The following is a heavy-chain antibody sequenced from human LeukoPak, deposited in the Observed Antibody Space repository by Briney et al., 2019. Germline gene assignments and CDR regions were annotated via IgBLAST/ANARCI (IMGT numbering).Heavy chain of an antibody. CDR3: VKTMMTFGGVIRTDAFDI. CDR2: INNNGDST. CDR1: GFTFSTFA. D-gene: IGHD3-16*01. Sequence: EGSLRLSCSASGFTFSTFAMHWVRQAPGKRLEYVSGINNNGDSTYYSDSVKARLTISRDNSKNTLFLQMASLRAEDTAVYYCVKTMMTFGGVIRTDAFDIWGQGTMVIVSS. V-gene: IGHV3-64D*06. J-gene: IGHJ3*02.